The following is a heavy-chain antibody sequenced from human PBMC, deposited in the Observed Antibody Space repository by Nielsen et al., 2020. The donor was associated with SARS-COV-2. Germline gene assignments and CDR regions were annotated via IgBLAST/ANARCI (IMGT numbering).Heavy chain of an antibody. Sequence: GGSLRLSCAGSGFTFSSYGMHWVRQAPGKGLEWVAVISYDGSNKYYADSVKGRFTISRDNSKNTLYLQMNSLRAEDTAVYYCAKDLGPGYVAAAMLGYYYYYGMDVWGQGTTVTVSS. CDR1: GFTFSSYG. CDR3: AKDLGPGYVAAAMLGYYYYYGMDV. CDR2: ISYDGSNK. J-gene: IGHJ6*02. D-gene: IGHD2-2*01. V-gene: IGHV3-30*18.